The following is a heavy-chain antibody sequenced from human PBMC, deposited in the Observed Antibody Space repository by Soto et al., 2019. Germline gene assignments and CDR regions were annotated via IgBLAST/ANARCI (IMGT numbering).Heavy chain of an antibody. V-gene: IGHV3-49*03. D-gene: IGHD2-2*01. Sequence: PGGSLRLSCTASGFTFGDYAMSWFRQAPGKGLEWVGFIRSKAYGGTTEYAASVKGRFTISRDDSKSIAYLQMNSLKTEDTAVYYCTIDCSSTSCDIYYYGMDVWGQGTTVTVSS. J-gene: IGHJ6*02. CDR1: GFTFGDYA. CDR2: IRSKAYGGTT. CDR3: TIDCSSTSCDIYYYGMDV.